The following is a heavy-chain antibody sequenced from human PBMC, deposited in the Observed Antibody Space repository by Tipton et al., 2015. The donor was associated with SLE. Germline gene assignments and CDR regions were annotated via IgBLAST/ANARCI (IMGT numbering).Heavy chain of an antibody. D-gene: IGHD6-19*01. J-gene: IGHJ4*02. CDR2: IKQDGSER. V-gene: IGHV3-7*01. CDR1: GFTFSNYW. CDR3: ARGSYTSVWH. Sequence: SLRLSCAASGFTFSNYWMNWVRQAPGKGLEWVANIKQDGSERYYADSVEGRFAISRDNAKNSLYLQMNSLRAEDTAVYYCARGSYTSVWHWGQGILVTVSS.